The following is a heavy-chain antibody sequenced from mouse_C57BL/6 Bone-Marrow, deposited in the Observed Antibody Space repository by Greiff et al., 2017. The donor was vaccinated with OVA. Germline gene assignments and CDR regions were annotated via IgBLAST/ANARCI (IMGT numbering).Heavy chain of an antibody. D-gene: IGHD1-1*01. Sequence: QVQLQQPGAELVKPGASVKLSCKASGYTFTSYWMHWVKQRPGQGLEWIGMIYPNSGSTNYNEKFKGKATLTVDKSSSTAYMQLSSLTSEDSAVYNCAREITTVVDWYYFDYWGQGTTLTVSS. CDR1: GYTFTSYW. CDR2: IYPNSGST. V-gene: IGHV1-64*01. CDR3: AREITTVVDWYYFDY. J-gene: IGHJ2*01.